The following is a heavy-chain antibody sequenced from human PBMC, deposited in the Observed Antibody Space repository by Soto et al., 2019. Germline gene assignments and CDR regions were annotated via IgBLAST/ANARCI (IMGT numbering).Heavy chain of an antibody. CDR1: GFTFSIYG. D-gene: IGHD6-13*01. CDR3: AKAGIAAADYYGMDV. V-gene: IGHV3-30*18. J-gene: IGHJ6*02. CDR2: ISYDGSNK. Sequence: PGGSLRLSCAASGFTFSIYGMHWVRHAPGKGLEWVAVISYDGSNKYYADSVKGRFTISRDNSKNTLYLQMNSLRAEDTAVYYCAKAGIAAADYYGMDVWGQGTTVTVSS.